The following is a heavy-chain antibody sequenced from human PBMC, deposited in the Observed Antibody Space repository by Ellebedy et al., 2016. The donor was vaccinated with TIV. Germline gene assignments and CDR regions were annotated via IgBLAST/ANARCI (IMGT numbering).Heavy chain of an antibody. CDR1: GFTFSSYV. V-gene: IGHV3-23*01. CDR2: ISGSGGDT. CDR3: AKERQWLAVDY. D-gene: IGHD6-19*01. Sequence: PGGSLRLSCAASGFTFSSYVMTWVRQAPGKGLEWVSSISGSGGDTYYADSLKGRFTISRDNSKNTLYLQMNSLRTEDTAVYYCAKERQWLAVDYWGQGILVTVSS. J-gene: IGHJ4*02.